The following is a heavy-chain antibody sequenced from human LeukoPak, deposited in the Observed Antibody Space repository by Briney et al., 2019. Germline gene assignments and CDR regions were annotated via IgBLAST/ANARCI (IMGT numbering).Heavy chain of an antibody. CDR3: ARDRRITMVRGALDY. CDR1: GLTFGSYG. V-gene: IGHV3-33*01. CDR2: IWYVGSNK. Sequence: GGSLRLSCPASGLTFGSYGMHWVRQAPGKGLGGVAVIWYVGSNKYYADSVKGGFTISRDNSKNTLYLQMNSLRDEDTAVYYCARDRRITMVRGALDYWGQRTLVTVSS. J-gene: IGHJ4*02. D-gene: IGHD3-10*01.